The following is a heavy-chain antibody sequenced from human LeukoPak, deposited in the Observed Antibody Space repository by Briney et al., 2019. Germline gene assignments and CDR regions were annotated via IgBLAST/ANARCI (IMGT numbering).Heavy chain of an antibody. CDR2: LSGGVNYT. CDR3: AKADGDYFDSSGSFDS. J-gene: IGHJ4*02. V-gene: IGHV3-23*01. D-gene: IGHD3-22*01. Sequence: PGGSLRPSCAASGFTFSNYAMSWVRQAPGKGLEWVSTLSGGVNYTYYAGSVKGRFTISRDNSKNTLFLQVNSLRAEDTAFYYCAKADGDYFDSSGSFDSWGQGTLVTVSS. CDR1: GFTFSNYA.